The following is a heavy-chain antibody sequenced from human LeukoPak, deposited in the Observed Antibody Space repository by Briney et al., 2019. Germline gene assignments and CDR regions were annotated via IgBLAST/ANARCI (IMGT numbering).Heavy chain of an antibody. D-gene: IGHD3-22*01. CDR3: ARRGYYDSSGYYYLDY. CDR2: IYYSGST. J-gene: IGHJ4*02. CDR1: GGSISSYY. Sequence: ASETLSLTCTVSGGSISSYYWSWIRQPPGKGLEWIGYIYYSGSTNYNPSLKSRVTISVDTSKNQFSLKLSSVTAADTAVYYCARRGYYDSSGYYYLDYWGQGTLVTASS. V-gene: IGHV4-59*01.